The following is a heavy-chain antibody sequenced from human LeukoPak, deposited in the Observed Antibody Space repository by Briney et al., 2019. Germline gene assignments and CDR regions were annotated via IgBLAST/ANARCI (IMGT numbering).Heavy chain of an antibody. CDR3: AREGYCSSTSCYGGSDYFDY. D-gene: IGHD2-2*01. CDR1: GYTFTGYY. Sequence: ASVKVSCKASGYTFTGYYMHWVRQAPGPGLEWMGWINPNSGGTNYAQTFQGKVTMTRDTSISTAYMELSRLRSDDTAVYYCAREGYCSSTSCYGGSDYFDYWGQGTLVTVSS. J-gene: IGHJ4*02. CDR2: INPNSGGT. V-gene: IGHV1-2*02.